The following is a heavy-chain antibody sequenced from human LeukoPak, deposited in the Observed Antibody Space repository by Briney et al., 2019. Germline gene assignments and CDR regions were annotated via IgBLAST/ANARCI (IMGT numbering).Heavy chain of an antibody. CDR1: GYIFTNYW. Sequence: GESLKISCKASGYIFTNYWIGWVRQMPGKGLEWMGIIYPADSHTRYSPSFQGQVTISADMSITTAYLQWNSLKASDTAMYYCARRNYDVRGHPPSFDYWGQGTLVTVSA. J-gene: IGHJ4*02. CDR2: IYPADSHT. CDR3: ARRNYDVRGHPPSFDY. D-gene: IGHD5-12*01. V-gene: IGHV5-51*01.